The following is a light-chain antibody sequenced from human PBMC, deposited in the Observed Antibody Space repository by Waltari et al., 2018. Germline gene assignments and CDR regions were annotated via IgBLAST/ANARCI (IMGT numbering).Light chain of an antibody. CDR1: VLTKKY. CDR2: KDS. CDR3: DSSTDNSGI. Sequence: SYELTQPSSVSVSPGQTAKITCSGDVLTKKYARWFQQKPGQAPCLMIYKDSERPSRIPGRFSVSSSVATVTLTITGAQVEDEADYYCDSSTDNSGIFGGGTTLTVL. V-gene: IGLV3-27*01. J-gene: IGLJ2*01.